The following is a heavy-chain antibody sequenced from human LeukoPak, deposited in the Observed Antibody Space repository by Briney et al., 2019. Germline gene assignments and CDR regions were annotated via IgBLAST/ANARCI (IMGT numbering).Heavy chain of an antibody. V-gene: IGHV4-59*01. CDR2: IYYSGST. CDR1: GGSINISY. CDR3: ARAAAGSTFDY. J-gene: IGHJ4*02. D-gene: IGHD6-13*01. Sequence: SETLSLTCTVSGGSINISYWSWIRQPPGKGLEWIGYIYYSGSTNYNPSLKSRVTISVDTSKNQFSLKLSSVTAADTAVYYCARAAAGSTFDYWGQGTLVTVSS.